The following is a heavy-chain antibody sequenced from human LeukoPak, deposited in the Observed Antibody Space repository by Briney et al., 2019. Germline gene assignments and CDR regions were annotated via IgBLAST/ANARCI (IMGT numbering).Heavy chain of an antibody. Sequence: SQTLSLTCTVSGGSISSGGYYWSWIRQHPEKGLEWIGYIYYSGSTYYNPSLKSRVTISVDTSKNQFSLKLSSVTAADTAVYYCARSGYTNLIRPLTVLGGYFDYWGQGTLVTVSS. CDR3: ARSGYTNLIRPLTVLGGYFDY. J-gene: IGHJ4*02. CDR1: GGSISSGGYY. D-gene: IGHD4-17*01. V-gene: IGHV4-31*03. CDR2: IYYSGST.